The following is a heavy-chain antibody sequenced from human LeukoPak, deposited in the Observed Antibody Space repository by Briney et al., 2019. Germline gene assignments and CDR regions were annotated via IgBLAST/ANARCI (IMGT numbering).Heavy chain of an antibody. V-gene: IGHV3-30*18. CDR2: ISHDGSNK. J-gene: IGHJ6*02. Sequence: GGSLRLSCAASGFIFSVSVMHWVRQAPGKGLEWVAVISHDGSNKDYADSVKGRFTISRDNSKNTLYLQMNSLRAEDTAVYYCANDYSNYYSYGMDVWGQGTTVTVSS. CDR1: GFIFSVSV. D-gene: IGHD6-13*01. CDR3: ANDYSNYYSYGMDV.